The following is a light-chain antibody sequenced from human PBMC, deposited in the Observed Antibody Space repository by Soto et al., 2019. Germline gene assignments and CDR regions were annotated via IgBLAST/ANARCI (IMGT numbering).Light chain of an antibody. CDR2: DAS. V-gene: IGKV3-11*01. CDR1: QSVSRY. CDR3: QQRSNYIT. J-gene: IGKJ5*01. Sequence: EIVLTQSPATLSLSPGERATLSCRASQSVSRYLAWYQQKVGQAPRLLIYDASNRATGIPARFSGSGSGTDFTLTISSLEPEDFAVYYCQQRSNYITFGQGTRLEIK.